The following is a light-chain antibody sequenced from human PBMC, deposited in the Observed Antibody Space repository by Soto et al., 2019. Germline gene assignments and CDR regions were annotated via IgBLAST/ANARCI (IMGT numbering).Light chain of an antibody. J-gene: IGLJ3*02. CDR1: NSDIGAYKY. CDR3: SSYTTSNSGV. CDR2: EVI. Sequence: QSALTQPASVSGSPGQSITISCTGTNSDIGAYKYVSWYQQYPGKAPKLIIYEVINRPSGVSNRFSGSKSANSASPTTSGLQAEDESHYYCSSYTTSNSGVFGGGTKLTVL. V-gene: IGLV2-14*01.